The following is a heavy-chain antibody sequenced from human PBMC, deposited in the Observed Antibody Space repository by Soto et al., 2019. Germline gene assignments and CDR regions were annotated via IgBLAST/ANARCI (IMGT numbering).Heavy chain of an antibody. Sequence: GASVKVSCKASGYTFTSYDINWVRQATGQGLEWMGWMNPNSGNTGYAQKFQGRVTMTRNTSISTAYMELSSLRSEDTAVYYCARGKIDRITMVRGGSYYMDVWGKGTTVTVSS. V-gene: IGHV1-8*01. CDR1: GYTFTSYD. CDR3: ARGKIDRITMVRGGSYYMDV. J-gene: IGHJ6*03. D-gene: IGHD3-10*01. CDR2: MNPNSGNT.